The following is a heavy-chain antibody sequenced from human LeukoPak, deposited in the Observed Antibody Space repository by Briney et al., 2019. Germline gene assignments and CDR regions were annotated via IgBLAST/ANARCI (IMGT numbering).Heavy chain of an antibody. CDR1: GDSISSATYY. Sequence: PSETLSLTCTVSGDSISSATYYWGFIRQPPGKGLEWIGSVYYSGSTYYSPSLKSRVTISVDTSKNRFSLKLNSVTAADTAVYYCARINCTNGVCYVDYWGQGTLVTVSS. J-gene: IGHJ4*02. CDR3: ARINCTNGVCYVDY. D-gene: IGHD2-8*01. V-gene: IGHV4-39*01. CDR2: VYYSGST.